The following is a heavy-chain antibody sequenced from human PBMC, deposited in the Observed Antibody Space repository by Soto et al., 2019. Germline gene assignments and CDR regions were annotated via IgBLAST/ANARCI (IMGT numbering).Heavy chain of an antibody. D-gene: IGHD3-10*01. J-gene: IGHJ4*02. V-gene: IGHV3-11*01. CDR3: ARDNSGKATLSGFDY. CDR1: GFTFSDYY. Sequence: PVGSLRLSCAASGFTFSDYYMSWIRQAPGKGLEWVSYISSSGSTIYYADSVKGRFTISRDNAKNSLYLQMNSLRAEDTAVYYCARDNSGKATLSGFDYWGQGTLVTVSS. CDR2: ISSSGSTI.